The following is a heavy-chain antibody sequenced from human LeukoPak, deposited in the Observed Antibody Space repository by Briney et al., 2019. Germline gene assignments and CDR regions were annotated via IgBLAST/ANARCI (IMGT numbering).Heavy chain of an antibody. J-gene: IGHJ3*02. Sequence: GGSLRLSCAASGFTFSIYYMSWVRQAPGKGLEWVSFISSSSSYISYADSVKGRFTISRDNSKNTLYLQMNSLRAEDTAVYYCAKDQFSSADAFDIWGQGTMVTVSS. D-gene: IGHD3-22*01. CDR2: ISSSSSYI. V-gene: IGHV3-21*04. CDR3: AKDQFSSADAFDI. CDR1: GFTFSIYY.